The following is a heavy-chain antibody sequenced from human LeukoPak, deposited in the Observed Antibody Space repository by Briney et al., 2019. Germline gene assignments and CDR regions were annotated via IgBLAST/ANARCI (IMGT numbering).Heavy chain of an antibody. CDR1: GGSITSSSYY. Sequence: SETLSLTCTVSGGSITSSSYYWGWIRQPPGKGLEWIGNIYYSESPYYNPSLKSRVTISVDTSKNQFSLKLSSVTAADTAVYYCAYIKTWVHQIESWGQGTLVTVSS. CDR2: IYYSESP. J-gene: IGHJ4*02. V-gene: IGHV4-39*01. D-gene: IGHD1-26*01. CDR3: AYIKTWVHQIES.